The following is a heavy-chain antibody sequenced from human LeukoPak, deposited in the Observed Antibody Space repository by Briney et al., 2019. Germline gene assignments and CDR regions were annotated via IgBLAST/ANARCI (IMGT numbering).Heavy chain of an antibody. CDR2: INPNSGGT. Sequence: ASVKVSCKASGYTFTGYYMHWVRRAPGQGLEWMGWINPNSGGTNYAQKFQGRVTMTRDTSISTAYMELSRLRSDDTAVYYCALIAAAGNWFDPWGQGTLVTVSS. J-gene: IGHJ5*01. CDR1: GYTFTGYY. D-gene: IGHD6-13*01. CDR3: ALIAAAGNWFDP. V-gene: IGHV1-2*02.